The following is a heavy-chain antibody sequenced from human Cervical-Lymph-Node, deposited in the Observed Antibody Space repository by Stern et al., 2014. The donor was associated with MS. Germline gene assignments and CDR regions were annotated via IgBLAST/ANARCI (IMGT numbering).Heavy chain of an antibody. CDR3: ARVRPGSH. D-gene: IGHD1-14*01. CDR1: GYSFTSDW. J-gene: IGHJ4*02. CDR2: IYPGDSDT. Sequence: VQLVQSGAEVKRPGESLTISCTASGYSFTSDWIAWGRQKPGKGLEWMGIIYPGDSDTRYSPSFHGQVTISVDTSISTAYLQWDSLKASDSAMYYCARVRPGSHWGQGTLVIASS. V-gene: IGHV5-51*01.